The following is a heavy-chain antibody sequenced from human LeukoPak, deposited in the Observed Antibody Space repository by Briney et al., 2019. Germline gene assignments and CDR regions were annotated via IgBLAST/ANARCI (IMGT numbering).Heavy chain of an antibody. CDR3: ARAGEAVAAADEI. Sequence: SETLSLTCTVSGDSISSGDYYWSWIRQPAGKGLEWIGRIYTSGSTNYNPSLKSRVTISVDTSKNQFSLKLSSVTAADTAVYYCARAGEAVAAADEIWGQGTLVTVSS. D-gene: IGHD2-15*01. J-gene: IGHJ4*02. V-gene: IGHV4-61*02. CDR2: IYTSGST. CDR1: GDSISSGDYY.